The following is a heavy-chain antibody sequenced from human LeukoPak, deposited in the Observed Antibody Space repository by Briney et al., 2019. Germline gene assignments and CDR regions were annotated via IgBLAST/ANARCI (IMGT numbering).Heavy chain of an antibody. CDR2: IIPIFGTA. CDR1: GGTFSSYA. Sequence: SVKVSCKASGGTFSSYAISWVRQAPGQGLEWMGGIIPIFGTANYAQKFQGRVTITADESTSTAYMELSSLRSEDTAVYYCASHYYDSSGYYYPFYFDYWGQGTLVTVSS. J-gene: IGHJ4*02. D-gene: IGHD3-22*01. V-gene: IGHV1-69*13. CDR3: ASHYYDSSGYYYPFYFDY.